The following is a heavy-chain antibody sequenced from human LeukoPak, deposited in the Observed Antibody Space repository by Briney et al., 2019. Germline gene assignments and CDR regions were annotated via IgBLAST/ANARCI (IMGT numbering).Heavy chain of an antibody. D-gene: IGHD6-13*01. J-gene: IGHJ4*02. Sequence: GGSLRLSCAASGFTFSSYWMSWVRQAPGKGLEWVANIKQDGSEKYYVDSVKGRFTISRDNAKNSLYLQMTSLRAEDMAVYYCARSPGSSNWYTNFDYWGQGTLVTVSS. CDR1: GFTFSSYW. V-gene: IGHV3-7*03. CDR3: ARSPGSSNWYTNFDY. CDR2: IKQDGSEK.